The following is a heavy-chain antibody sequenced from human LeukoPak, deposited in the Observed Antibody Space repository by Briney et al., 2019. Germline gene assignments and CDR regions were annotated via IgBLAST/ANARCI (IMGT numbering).Heavy chain of an antibody. D-gene: IGHD4-17*01. V-gene: IGHV1-2*06. Sequence: ASVKVSCKASGYTFTGYYIHWVRQAPGQGLEWMGRISPKSGDTDYSQKFQGGVTLTSDPSITTAYMELNRLTSDATAVYYCASGTYGDYSFDFWGQGTLVTVSS. CDR1: GYTFTGYY. CDR2: ISPKSGDT. CDR3: ASGTYGDYSFDF. J-gene: IGHJ4*02.